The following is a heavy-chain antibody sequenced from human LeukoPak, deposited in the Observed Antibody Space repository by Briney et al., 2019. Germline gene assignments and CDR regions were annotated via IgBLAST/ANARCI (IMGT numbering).Heavy chain of an antibody. V-gene: IGHV3-9*01. CDR1: GFTFDDYA. Sequence: GGSLRLSCAASGFTFDDYAMHWVRQAPGKGLGWVSGISWNSGSIGYADSVKGRYTISRDNAKNSLYLQMNSLRAEDTALYYCAKARGSPGYFDYWGQGTLVTVSS. CDR2: ISWNSGSI. D-gene: IGHD3-16*01. J-gene: IGHJ4*02. CDR3: AKARGSPGYFDY.